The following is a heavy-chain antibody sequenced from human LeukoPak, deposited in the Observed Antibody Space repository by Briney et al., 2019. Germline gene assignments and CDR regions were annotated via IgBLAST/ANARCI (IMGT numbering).Heavy chain of an antibody. V-gene: IGHV3-30*18. Sequence: GGALRLSCAASGFTFSSYGMHWVRQAPGKGLECVAVISHDVSNPYYADSVKGRFTISRDNSKNTLSLQMSSLRAEDTGVYYCAKTHYYDSSGVPGDYWGQGTLVTVSS. CDR2: ISHDVSNP. CDR1: GFTFSSYG. J-gene: IGHJ4*02. D-gene: IGHD3-22*01. CDR3: AKTHYYDSSGVPGDY.